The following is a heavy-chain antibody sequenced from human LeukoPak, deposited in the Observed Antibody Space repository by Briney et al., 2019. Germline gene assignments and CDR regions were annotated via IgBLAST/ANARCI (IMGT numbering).Heavy chain of an antibody. D-gene: IGHD5-18*01. V-gene: IGHV4-34*01. CDR1: GGSFSGYY. CDR2: INHSGST. Sequence: SETLSLTCAVYGGSFSGYYWSWIRQPPGKGLEWIGEINHSGSTNYNPSLKSRVTISVDTSKDQFSLKLSSVTAADTAVYYCAREPDTATDPYFDYWGQGTLVTVSS. J-gene: IGHJ4*02. CDR3: AREPDTATDPYFDY.